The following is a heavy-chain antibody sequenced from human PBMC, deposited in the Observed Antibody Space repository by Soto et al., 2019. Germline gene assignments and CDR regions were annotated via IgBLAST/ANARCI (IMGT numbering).Heavy chain of an antibody. CDR1: GYTFTSYD. CDR2: MNPNSGNT. CDR3: ARSEVRFLEWLNYYYYYYMDV. V-gene: IGHV1-8*01. Sequence: ASVKVSCKASGYTFTSYDINWVRQATGQGLEWMGWMNPNSGNTGYAQKFQGRVTMTRNTSISTAYMELSSLRSEDTAVYYCARSEVRFLEWLNYYYYYYMDVWGKGTTVTVSS. J-gene: IGHJ6*03. D-gene: IGHD3-3*01.